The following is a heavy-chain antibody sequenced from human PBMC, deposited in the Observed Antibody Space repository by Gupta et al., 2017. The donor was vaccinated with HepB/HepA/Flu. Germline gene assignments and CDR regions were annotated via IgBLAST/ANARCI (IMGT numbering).Heavy chain of an antibody. D-gene: IGHD4-17*01. Sequence: QVQLVESGGGVVQPGRSLRLSCAASGFNFSNYGMHWVRQAPGKGLEWVAVIWYDGSNKYYADSVKGRFTISRDNSKNTLYLQMNSLRAEDTAVYYCARGEGNDYGAPGADYWGQGTLVIVSS. CDR2: IWYDGSNK. CDR3: ARGEGNDYGAPGADY. V-gene: IGHV3-33*01. J-gene: IGHJ4*02. CDR1: GFNFSNYG.